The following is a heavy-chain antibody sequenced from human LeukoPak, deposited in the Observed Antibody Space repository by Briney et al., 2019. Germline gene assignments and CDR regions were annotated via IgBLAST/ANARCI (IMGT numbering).Heavy chain of an antibody. CDR2: SNSDGSSA. CDR1: GFTFSSYW. V-gene: IGHV3-74*01. CDR3: AREYSSGWSYYYYGMDV. Sequence: GGSLRLSCAASGFTFSSYWMHSVRQAPGKGLVWVSRSNSDGSSASYADSVKGRFTISRDNAKNTLYLQMNSLRAEDTAVYYCAREYSSGWSYYYYGMDVWGQGTTVTVPS. J-gene: IGHJ6*02. D-gene: IGHD6-19*01.